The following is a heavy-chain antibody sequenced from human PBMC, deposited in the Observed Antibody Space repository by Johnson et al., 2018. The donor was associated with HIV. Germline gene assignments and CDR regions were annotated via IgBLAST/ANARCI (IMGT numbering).Heavy chain of an antibody. Sequence: QVRLVESGGGLVQPGGSLRLSCAASAFTFSNVWMSWVRQAPGKGLEWVAVISYDGSNKYYADSVKGRFTISRDNSKNTLYLQMNSLRGEDTAVYYCAKDRRSFYGGKAADVFDIWGQGTMVTVSS. J-gene: IGHJ3*02. CDR1: AFTFSNVW. D-gene: IGHD4-23*01. V-gene: IGHV3-30*18. CDR3: AKDRRSFYGGKAADVFDI. CDR2: ISYDGSNK.